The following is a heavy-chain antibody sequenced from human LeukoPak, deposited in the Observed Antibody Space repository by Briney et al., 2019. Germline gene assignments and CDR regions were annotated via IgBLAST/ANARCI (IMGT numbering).Heavy chain of an antibody. Sequence: SVKVSCKASGGTFSSYAINWVRQAPGQGIEWMGGIIPIFGTANYAQKFQGRVTITADESTSTAYMELSSLRSEDTAVYYCASLTVATTGDYWGQGTLVTVSS. J-gene: IGHJ4*02. CDR3: ASLTVATTGDY. V-gene: IGHV1-69*01. CDR2: IIPIFGTA. CDR1: GGTFSSYA. D-gene: IGHD5-12*01.